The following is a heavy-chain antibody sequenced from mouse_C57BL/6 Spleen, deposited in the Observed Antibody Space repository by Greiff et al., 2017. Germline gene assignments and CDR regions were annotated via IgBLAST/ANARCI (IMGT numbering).Heavy chain of an antibody. CDR2: IDPNSGGT. Sequence: QVQLKQPGAELVKPGASVKLSCKASGYTFTSYWMHWVKQRPGRGLGWIGRIDPNSGGTKYNEKFKSKATLTVDKPSSTAYMPLSSLTSEDSAVYYWARGGNYYGSREYFDVGGTGTTVTVSS. V-gene: IGHV1-72*01. CDR3: ARGGNYYGSREYFDV. J-gene: IGHJ1*03. CDR1: GYTFTSYW. D-gene: IGHD1-1*01.